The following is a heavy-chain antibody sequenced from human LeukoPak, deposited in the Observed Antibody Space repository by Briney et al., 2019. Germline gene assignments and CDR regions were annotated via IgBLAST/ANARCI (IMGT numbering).Heavy chain of an antibody. CDR1: GGSISSGGYY. Sequence: PSETLSLTCTVSGGSISSGGYYWSWIRQHPGKGLEWIGYIYYSGSTYYNPSLKSRVTISVDTSKNQFSLKLSSVTAADTAVYYCARDPGEVTAAGTYFDYWGQGTLVTVSS. D-gene: IGHD6-13*01. V-gene: IGHV4-31*03. CDR2: IYYSGST. CDR3: ARDPGEVTAAGTYFDY. J-gene: IGHJ4*02.